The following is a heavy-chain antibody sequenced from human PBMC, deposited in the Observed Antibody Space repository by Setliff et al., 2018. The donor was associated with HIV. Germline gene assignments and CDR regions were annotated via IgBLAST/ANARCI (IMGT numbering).Heavy chain of an antibody. CDR2: ISAYNGNT. CDR1: GYTFTSYG. V-gene: IGHV1-18*01. D-gene: IGHD3-16*01. J-gene: IGHJ3*02. CDR3: ARDRAPHRDYVWGPPGPDAFDI. Sequence: GASVKVSCKASGYTFTSYGISWVRQAPGQGLEWMGWISAYNGNTNYAQKLQGRVTMTTDTSTSTAYMELRSLRSDDTAVYYCARDRAPHRDYVWGPPGPDAFDIWGQGTMVTVSS.